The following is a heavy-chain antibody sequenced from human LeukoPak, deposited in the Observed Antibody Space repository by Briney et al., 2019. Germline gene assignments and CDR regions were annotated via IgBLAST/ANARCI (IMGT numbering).Heavy chain of an antibody. CDR1: GFTFSSYS. CDR2: ITSSSSYI. D-gene: IGHD1-26*01. Sequence: PGGSLRLSCAASGFTFSSYSMNWVRQAPGKGLEWVSSITSSSSYIYYADSVKGRFTISRDNAKNSLYLQMNSLRAEDTAVYYCARRRDSGSLQHFDYWGQGTLVTVSS. V-gene: IGHV3-21*04. J-gene: IGHJ4*02. CDR3: ARRRDSGSLQHFDY.